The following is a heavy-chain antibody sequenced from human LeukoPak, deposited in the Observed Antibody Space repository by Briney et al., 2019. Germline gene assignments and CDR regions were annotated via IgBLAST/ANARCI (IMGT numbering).Heavy chain of an antibody. CDR1: GGSISSYY. J-gene: IGHJ6*03. Sequence: SETLSLTCTVSGGSISSYYWSWIRQPPGKGLEWIGYIYYSGSTNYNPSLKSRVTISVDTSKNQFSLKLSSVTAADTAVYYCARGKYSSGFTYYYYYMDVWGKGTTVTISS. CDR3: ARGKYSSGFTYYYYYMDV. CDR2: IYYSGST. V-gene: IGHV4-59*01. D-gene: IGHD6-19*01.